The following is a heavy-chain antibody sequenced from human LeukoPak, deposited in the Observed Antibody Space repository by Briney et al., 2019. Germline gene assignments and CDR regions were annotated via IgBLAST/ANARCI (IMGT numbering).Heavy chain of an antibody. V-gene: IGHV3-48*01. CDR2: ISSSSGTI. CDR3: ARGAHSSGWYYYYYMDV. Sequence: GGSLRLSCATSGFTFGSHSMNWVRQAPGKGLEWVSYISSSSGTIYYADSVKGRFTVSRDNAKNSLYLQMNSLRAEDTAVYYCARGAHSSGWYYYYYMDVWGKGATVTVSS. J-gene: IGHJ6*03. D-gene: IGHD6-19*01. CDR1: GFTFGSHS.